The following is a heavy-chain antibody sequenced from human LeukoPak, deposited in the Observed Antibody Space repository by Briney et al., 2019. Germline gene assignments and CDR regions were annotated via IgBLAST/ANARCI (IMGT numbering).Heavy chain of an antibody. CDR3: GRNRLGKALDI. CDR1: GYTFTGYH. V-gene: IGHV1-2*02. D-gene: IGHD7-27*01. J-gene: IGHJ3*02. Sequence: GASVKVSCKASGYTFTGYHMHWVRQAPGQGLEWMGWINPNSGDTNYAQKFQGRVTVTRDTSINTAYMELSRLGSDDTAVYYCGRNRLGKALDIWGQGTMVTVSS. CDR2: INPNSGDT.